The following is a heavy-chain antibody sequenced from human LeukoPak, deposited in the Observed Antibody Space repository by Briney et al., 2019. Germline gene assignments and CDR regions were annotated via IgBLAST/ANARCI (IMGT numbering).Heavy chain of an antibody. Sequence: GASVKVSCKASGSTFTIYYMHWVRQAPGQGLEWMGVINPSGGATSFAQKFQGRVTMTRDMSTSTVYMELSSLRSEDTAVYYCARWVAAADKYYFDYWGQGTLVTVSS. V-gene: IGHV1-46*01. J-gene: IGHJ4*02. D-gene: IGHD6-13*01. CDR2: INPSGGAT. CDR3: ARWVAAADKYYFDY. CDR1: GSTFTIYY.